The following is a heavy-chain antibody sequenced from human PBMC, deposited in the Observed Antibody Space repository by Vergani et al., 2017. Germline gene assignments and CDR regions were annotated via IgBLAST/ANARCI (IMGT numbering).Heavy chain of an antibody. Sequence: EVQLVESGGGLVKPGGSLRLSCAASGFTFSNAWMSWVRQAPGKGLEWVGRIKSKTDGGTTDYAAPVKGRFTISRDDSKNTLYLQMNSLKTEDTAVYYCTTGFLLYYYYMDGWGKGTTVTVSS. CDR2: IKSKTDGGTT. CDR3: TTGFLLYYYYMDG. D-gene: IGHD2/OR15-2a*01. V-gene: IGHV3-15*01. J-gene: IGHJ6*03. CDR1: GFTFSNAW.